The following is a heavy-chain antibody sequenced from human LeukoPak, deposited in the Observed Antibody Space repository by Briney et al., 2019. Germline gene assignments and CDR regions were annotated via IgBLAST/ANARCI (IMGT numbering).Heavy chain of an antibody. D-gene: IGHD1-1*01. CDR3: AKGQELDDGVFEF. V-gene: IGHV3-23*01. Sequence: PGGSLRLSCTASGFTFGDYAMSWVRQAPGKGLEWVSTVRSNGDTTYNADSVKGRFTISRDNSKNTVYLEMKSLRVEDTAIYYCAKGQELDDGVFEFWGQGTLVTVSS. CDR2: VRSNGDTT. J-gene: IGHJ4*02. CDR1: GFTFGDYA.